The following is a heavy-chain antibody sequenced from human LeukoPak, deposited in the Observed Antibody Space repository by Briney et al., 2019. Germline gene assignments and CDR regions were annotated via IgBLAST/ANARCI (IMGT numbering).Heavy chain of an antibody. J-gene: IGHJ6*02. CDR1: GGSFSGYY. CDR3: ARGFLWSGYPRNYYYYGMDV. V-gene: IGHV4-34*01. D-gene: IGHD3-3*01. CDR2: INHSGST. Sequence: SETLSLTCAVYGGSFSGYYWSWIRQPPGKGLEWIGEINHSGSTNHNPSLKSRVTISVDTSKNQFSLKLSSVTAADTAAYYCARGFLWSGYPRNYYYYGMDVWGQGTTVTVSS.